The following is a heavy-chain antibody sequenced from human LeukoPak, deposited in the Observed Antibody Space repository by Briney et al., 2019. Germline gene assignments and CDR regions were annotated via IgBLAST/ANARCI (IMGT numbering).Heavy chain of an antibody. V-gene: IGHV3-30*02. CDR3: AKALGMYYDFWSGYSH. CDR1: GFTFSSYG. D-gene: IGHD3-3*01. Sequence: GGSLRLSCAASGFTFSSYGMHWVRQAPGKGLEWVAFIRYDGSNKYYADSVKGRFTISRDNSKNTLYLQMNSLRAEDTAVYYCAKALGMYYDFWSGYSHWGQGTLVTVSS. CDR2: IRYDGSNK. J-gene: IGHJ4*02.